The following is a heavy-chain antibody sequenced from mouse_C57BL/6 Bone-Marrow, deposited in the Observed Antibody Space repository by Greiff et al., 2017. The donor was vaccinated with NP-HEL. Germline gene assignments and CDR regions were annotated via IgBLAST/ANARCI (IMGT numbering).Heavy chain of an antibody. Sequence: EVKLVESGGGLVKPGGSLKLSCAASGFTFSDYGMHWVRQAPEKGLEWVAYISSGSSTIYYADTVKGRFTISRDNAKNTLFLQMTSLRSEDTAMYYCARPPIYYDYLGFAYWGQGTLVTVSA. D-gene: IGHD2-4*01. CDR1: GFTFSDYG. CDR2: ISSGSSTI. CDR3: ARPPIYYDYLGFAY. J-gene: IGHJ3*01. V-gene: IGHV5-17*01.